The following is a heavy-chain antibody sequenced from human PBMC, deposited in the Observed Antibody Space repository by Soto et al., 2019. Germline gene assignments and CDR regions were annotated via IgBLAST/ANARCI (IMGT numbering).Heavy chain of an antibody. CDR3: ETSTGGVSNGPTTY. CDR2: MNSDGSNT. CDR1: GFTFSNYW. D-gene: IGHD1-26*01. Sequence: EVQLVESGGALVQPGGSLRLSCAASGFTFSNYWMHWVRQAPGKGLVWISRMNSDGSNTVYADAVKGRFTISRDNAKNTLYLQMNRLRVEATAVYYCETSTGGVSNGPTTYWGQGTLVTVSS. V-gene: IGHV3-74*01. J-gene: IGHJ4*02.